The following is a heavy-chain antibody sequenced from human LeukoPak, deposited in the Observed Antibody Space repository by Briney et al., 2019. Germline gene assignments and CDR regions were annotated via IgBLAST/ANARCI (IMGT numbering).Heavy chain of an antibody. V-gene: IGHV4-38-2*01. CDR3: ARHASVDGNWPRPLDY. D-gene: IGHD6-19*01. J-gene: IGHJ4*02. CDR2: FYHSGNT. CDR1: GYSISSGNY. Sequence: PSETLSLTCAVSGYSISSGNYWGWIRQPPGKGLEWIGSFYHSGNTYYNPSLKTRVTISVDTSKNQFSLKLTSVTAADTAVYYCARHASVDGNWPRPLDYWGQGSLVTVSS.